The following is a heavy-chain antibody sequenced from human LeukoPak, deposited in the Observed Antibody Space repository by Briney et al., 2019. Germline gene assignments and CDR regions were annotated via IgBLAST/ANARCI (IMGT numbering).Heavy chain of an antibody. D-gene: IGHD3-9*01. CDR1: GYTFTIYY. CDR3: ARDRRDYDILTGYSISYYFDY. V-gene: IGHV1-46*01. Sequence: ASVKVSCNSSGYTFTIYYMHWIRQAPGPGLELKGIINPSGSSTSYAQKFQGRVTMTRGTSTSTVYMELSSLRSEDTAVYYCARDRRDYDILTGYSISYYFDYWGQGTLVTVSS. CDR2: INPSGSST. J-gene: IGHJ4*02.